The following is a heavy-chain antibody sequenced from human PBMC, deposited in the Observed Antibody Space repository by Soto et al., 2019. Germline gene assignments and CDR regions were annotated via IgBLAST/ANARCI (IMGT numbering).Heavy chain of an antibody. V-gene: IGHV1-69*06. D-gene: IGHD3-3*01. CDR2: IIPIFGTA. CDR3: ASTIFGVVLHYYYGMDV. Sequence: QVQLLQSGAEVKKPGSSVKVSCKASGGTFSSYAISWVRQAPGQGLEWMGGIIPIFGTANYAQKFQGRVTITADKSTSTAYMELSSLRSEDTAVYYCASTIFGVVLHYYYGMDVWGQGTTVTVSS. CDR1: GGTFSSYA. J-gene: IGHJ6*02.